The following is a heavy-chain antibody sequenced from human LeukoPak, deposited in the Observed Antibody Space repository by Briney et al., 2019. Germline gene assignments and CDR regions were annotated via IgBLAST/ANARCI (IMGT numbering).Heavy chain of an antibody. CDR3: AXXRXXLVQYYYYYYGMDV. D-gene: IGHD6-6*01. CDR2: INHSGST. V-gene: IGHV4-34*01. J-gene: IGHJ6*02. CDR1: GGSFSGYY. Sequence: SETLSLTCAVYGGSFSGYYWSWIRQPPGKGLEWIGEINHSGSTNYNPSLKSRVTISVDTSKNQFSLKLSSVTAADTAVYYCAXXRXXLVQYYYYYYGMDVWGQGTTVTVSS.